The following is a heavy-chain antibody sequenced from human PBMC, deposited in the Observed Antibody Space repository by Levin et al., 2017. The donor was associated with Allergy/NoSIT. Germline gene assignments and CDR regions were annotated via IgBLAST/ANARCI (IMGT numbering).Heavy chain of an antibody. D-gene: IGHD2-21*02. J-gene: IGHJ4*02. CDR3: AKVKHCDGDCYSGAFEY. Sequence: SGGSLRLSCAASGFTFSNYAMHWVRQAPGKGLEWVTVISYDGINKYYADSVKGRFTISRDNSKSTLYLQMNNLRAEDTAVYYCAKVKHCDGDCYSGAFEYWGQGTLVTVSS. V-gene: IGHV3-30-3*01. CDR2: ISYDGINK. CDR1: GFTFSNYA.